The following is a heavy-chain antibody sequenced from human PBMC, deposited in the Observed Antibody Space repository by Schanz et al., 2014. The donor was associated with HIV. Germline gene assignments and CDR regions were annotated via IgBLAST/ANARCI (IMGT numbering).Heavy chain of an antibody. CDR3: AKTILRFLDWPNANGGMDV. D-gene: IGHD3-3*01. CDR2: ISHDGGNK. J-gene: IGHJ6*02. CDR1: GFTFSSYG. Sequence: QVQVVESGGGVVQPGRSLRLSCAGSGFTFSSYGMHWVRQAPGKGLEWVAVISHDGGNKHYGDSVKGRFTISRDNSKNTLYLQMSSLREEDTAVYYCAKTILRFLDWPNANGGMDVWGLGTTVTVSS. V-gene: IGHV3-30*18.